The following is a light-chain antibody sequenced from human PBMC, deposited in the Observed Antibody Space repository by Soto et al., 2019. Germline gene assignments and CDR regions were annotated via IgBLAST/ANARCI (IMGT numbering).Light chain of an antibody. CDR2: GAS. Sequence: EIVLTQSPGTLSLSPGERATLSCRASQSVYSNFLAWYQQKPGQAPRLLIYGASSRATGIPARFSGSASGTDFTLTISRLEPEDFAMYYCQQYGVSWTFGQGTKVEIK. CDR1: QSVYSNF. J-gene: IGKJ1*01. CDR3: QQYGVSWT. V-gene: IGKV3-20*01.